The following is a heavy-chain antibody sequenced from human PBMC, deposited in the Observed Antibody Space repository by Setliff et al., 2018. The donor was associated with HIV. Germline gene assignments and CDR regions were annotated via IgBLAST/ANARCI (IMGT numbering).Heavy chain of an antibody. CDR1: GRSIDDSY. CDR3: ARVQMAYAAFDV. D-gene: IGHD4-17*01. V-gene: IGHV4-4*09. J-gene: IGHJ3*01. Sequence: SETLSLTCSVSGRSIDDSYWSWIRQSPGKGLEWIGFIKTSGRTNYKPSLKSRVTISVDTSKHQFSLKLSSVTAADTAVYYCARVQMAYAAFDVWGQGTMVTVSS. CDR2: IKTSGRT.